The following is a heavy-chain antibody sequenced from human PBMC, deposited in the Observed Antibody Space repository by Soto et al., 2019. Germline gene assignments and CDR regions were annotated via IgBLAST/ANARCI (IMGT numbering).Heavy chain of an antibody. CDR2: ISADGSDK. CDR3: TKGSEVARQELDY. V-gene: IGHV3-30*18. D-gene: IGHD3-3*01. J-gene: IGHJ4*02. CDR1: GFTFSNFG. Sequence: QVQLVESGGGVVQPGRSLRLSCATSGFTFSNFGMHWGRQAPGKGLEWVAAISADGSDKYFSASVKGRFTISRDNSKNTLFLQMNSLRVEDTAVYYCTKGSEVARQELDYWGEGTLVNVA.